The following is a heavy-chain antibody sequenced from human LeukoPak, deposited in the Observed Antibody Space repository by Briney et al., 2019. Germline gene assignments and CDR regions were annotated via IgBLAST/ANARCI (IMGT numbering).Heavy chain of an antibody. Sequence: ASVKVSFKVSGYTLSELSMHWVRQAPGKGREWMGGFDPEDGETIYAQKFQGRVTITEDTSTDTAYMELSSLRSEDTAVYYCATAPPMATITDYFDYWGQGTLVTVSS. V-gene: IGHV1-24*01. D-gene: IGHD5-24*01. CDR1: GYTLSELS. J-gene: IGHJ4*02. CDR3: ATAPPMATITDYFDY. CDR2: FDPEDGET.